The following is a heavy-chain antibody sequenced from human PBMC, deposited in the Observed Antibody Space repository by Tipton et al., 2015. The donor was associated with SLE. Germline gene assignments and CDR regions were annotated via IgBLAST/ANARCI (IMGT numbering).Heavy chain of an antibody. CDR1: GFTFSSYA. D-gene: IGHD5-12*01. J-gene: IGHJ5*02. V-gene: IGHV3-30-3*01. CDR2: ISFHGNKK. Sequence: SLRLSCAASGFTFSSYAMHWVRQAPGEGLEWVAVISFHGNKKYYADSVKGRFTISRDNSKNTLYLQMNSLRAEDTAVYYCAKGSRGPGDPWGQGTLVTVSS. CDR3: AKGSRGPGDP.